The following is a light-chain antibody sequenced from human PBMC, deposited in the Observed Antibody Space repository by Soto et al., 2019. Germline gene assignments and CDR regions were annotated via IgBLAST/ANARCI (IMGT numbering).Light chain of an antibody. Sequence: ETVMTQSPATLSVSPGERPTLSCRASQSVSSNLAWYQQKPGQAPRLLIYDASTRATGIPARFSGSGSGTEFTPTISSLPSEDFAVYYCQQYNTWPLTFGPGTKVDIK. CDR2: DAS. CDR1: QSVSSN. CDR3: QQYNTWPLT. J-gene: IGKJ3*01. V-gene: IGKV3-15*01.